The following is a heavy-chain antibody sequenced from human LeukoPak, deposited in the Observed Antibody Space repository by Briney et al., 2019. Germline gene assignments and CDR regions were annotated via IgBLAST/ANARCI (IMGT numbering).Heavy chain of an antibody. D-gene: IGHD3-22*01. Sequence: PSETLSLTCTVSGGSISSYYGSWIRQPPGRGLEWIGYIYYSGSTNYNPSLKSRVTISVDTSKNQFSLKLSSVTAADTAVYYCARQRATYYYDSSGPKPDAFDIWGQGTMVTVSS. J-gene: IGHJ3*02. CDR1: GGSISSYY. V-gene: IGHV4-59*08. CDR2: IYYSGST. CDR3: ARQRATYYYDSSGPKPDAFDI.